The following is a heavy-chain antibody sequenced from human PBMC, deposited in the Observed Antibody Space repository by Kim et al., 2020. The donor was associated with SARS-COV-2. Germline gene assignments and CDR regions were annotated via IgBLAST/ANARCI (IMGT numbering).Heavy chain of an antibody. CDR2: INPNSGGT. J-gene: IGHJ6*02. D-gene: IGHD7-27*01. Sequence: ASVKVSCKASGYTFTGYYMHWVRQAPGQGLEWMGWINPNSGGTNYAQKFQGRVTMTRDTSISTGYMELSRLRSDDTAVYYCARLLPLGYYGMDVWGQGTTVTVSS. V-gene: IGHV1-2*02. CDR1: GYTFTGYY. CDR3: ARLLPLGYYGMDV.